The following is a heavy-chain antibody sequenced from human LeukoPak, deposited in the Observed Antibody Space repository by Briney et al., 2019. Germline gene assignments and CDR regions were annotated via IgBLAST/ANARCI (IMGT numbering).Heavy chain of an antibody. Sequence: EASETLSLTCTVSGGSISTYYWSWIRQPPGRGLEWIGYIYYTGSTNYNPSLKSRVTMSVDTSKNQFSLKLTSVTAADTAVYYCARLRDPTYYDIPGSLDSWGQGALVTVSS. D-gene: IGHD3-9*01. V-gene: IGHV4-59*01. CDR3: ARLRDPTYYDIPGSLDS. CDR1: GGSISTYY. CDR2: IYYTGST. J-gene: IGHJ4*02.